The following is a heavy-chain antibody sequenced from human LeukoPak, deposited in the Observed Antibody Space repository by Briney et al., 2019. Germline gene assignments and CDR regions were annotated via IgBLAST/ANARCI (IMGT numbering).Heavy chain of an antibody. CDR3: AKDLQLAYCGGDCYSRFDY. Sequence: GGSLRLSCAASGFTFSSYAMSWVRQAPGKGLEWVSAISGSGGSTYYADSVKGRFTISRDNSKNTLYLQMNSLRAEDTAVYYCAKDLQLAYCGGDCYSRFDYWGQGTLVTVSS. CDR2: ISGSGGST. CDR1: GFTFSSYA. V-gene: IGHV3-23*01. D-gene: IGHD2-21*02. J-gene: IGHJ4*02.